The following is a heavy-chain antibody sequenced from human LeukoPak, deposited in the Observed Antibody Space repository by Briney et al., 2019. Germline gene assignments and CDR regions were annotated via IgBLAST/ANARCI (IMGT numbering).Heavy chain of an antibody. CDR2: ISSSGSTI. D-gene: IGHD2-15*01. Sequence: GGSLRLSCAASGFTFSSYEMNWVRQAPGKGLEWVSYISSSGSTIYYADSVKGRFTISRDNAKNSLYLQMNSLRAEDSAVYYCARGLHRRCSGGICYQPFDYWGQGTLVTVSS. J-gene: IGHJ4*02. V-gene: IGHV3-48*03. CDR1: GFTFSSYE. CDR3: ARGLHRRCSGGICYQPFDY.